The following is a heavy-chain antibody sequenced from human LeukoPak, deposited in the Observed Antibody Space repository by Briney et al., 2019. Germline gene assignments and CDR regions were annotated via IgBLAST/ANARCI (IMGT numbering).Heavy chain of an antibody. Sequence: SETLSLTCTVSGGSMSGGIYHWRWVRQPAGKGLEWIGRSYISGSTNYNPALKNRVTISVDTSKNQFSLRLTSVTAADTAVYYCARGGDYYDSSGYYARGYFDYWGQGTLVTVSS. CDR3: ARGGDYYDSSGYYARGYFDY. J-gene: IGHJ4*02. D-gene: IGHD3-22*01. CDR1: GGSMSGGIYH. V-gene: IGHV4-61*02. CDR2: SYISGST.